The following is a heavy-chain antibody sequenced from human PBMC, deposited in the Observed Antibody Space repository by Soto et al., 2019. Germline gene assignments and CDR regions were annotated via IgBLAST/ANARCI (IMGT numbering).Heavy chain of an antibody. CDR1: GGTFNTYA. J-gene: IGHJ4*02. CDR2: ISPMFGAA. Sequence: QVQLVQSGAEMKKPGSSVTVSCQSSGGTFNTYAMNWVRQAPGQGPEWMGDISPMFGAANYAPKFQCRVTTTAEESTGTSYMQLSSLTSEDTALYFCAREVQVHTPAFVYWGQGTLVTVSS. D-gene: IGHD3-10*01. V-gene: IGHV1-69*01. CDR3: AREVQVHTPAFVY.